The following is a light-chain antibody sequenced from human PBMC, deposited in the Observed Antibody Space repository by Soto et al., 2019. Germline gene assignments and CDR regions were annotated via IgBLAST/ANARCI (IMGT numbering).Light chain of an antibody. CDR3: QQYYNTPRT. Sequence: DILMTQSPDSLAVSLGERATINCKSSQRVLYSSNNKNYLAWYQQKSGQPPKLLIYWASTRESGVPDRFSGSGSGTDFTLTISSLQAEDVAVYYCQQYYNTPRTFGQRTKVDIK. J-gene: IGKJ1*01. CDR1: QRVLYSSNNKNY. V-gene: IGKV4-1*01. CDR2: WAS.